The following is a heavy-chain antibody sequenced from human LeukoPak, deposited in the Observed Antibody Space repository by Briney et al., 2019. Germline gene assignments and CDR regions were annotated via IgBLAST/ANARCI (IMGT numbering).Heavy chain of an antibody. V-gene: IGHV4-34*01. CDR1: GGSFSGYY. CDR3: ASLTRYYGSGSYSKYYYYYYMDV. D-gene: IGHD3-10*01. CDR2: INHSGST. J-gene: IGHJ6*03. Sequence: SETLSLTCAVYGGSFSGYYWSWIRQPPGKGLEWIGEINHSGSTNYNPSLKSRVTISVDTSKNQFSLKLSSVTAADTAVYYCASLTRYYGSGSYSKYYYYYYMDVWGKGTTVTISS.